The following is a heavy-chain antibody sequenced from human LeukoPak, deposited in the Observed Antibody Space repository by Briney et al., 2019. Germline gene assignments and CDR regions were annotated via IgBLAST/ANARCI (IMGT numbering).Heavy chain of an antibody. CDR2: ISGSGGTT. D-gene: IGHD1-1*01. J-gene: IGHJ3*02. CDR3: AKDDATGKTSDAFDI. Sequence: GGSLRLSCAASGFTFSSYAMSWVRQAPGKGLQWVSGISGSGGTTYYADSVKGRFTISRDNSKNTLYLQMNSLRAEDTAVYYCAKDDATGKTSDAFDIWGQGTMVTVSS. CDR1: GFTFSSYA. V-gene: IGHV3-23*01.